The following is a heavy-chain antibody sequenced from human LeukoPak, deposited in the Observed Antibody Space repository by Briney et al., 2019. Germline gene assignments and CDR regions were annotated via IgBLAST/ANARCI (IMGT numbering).Heavy chain of an antibody. CDR1: GFTFSSYA. V-gene: IGHV3-30-3*01. CDR2: ISSDGNNK. CDR3: ARGGIAAAGTRRYYCDY. Sequence: PGGSLRLSCAASGFTFSSYAMHWVRQAPGKGLEWVAVISSDGNNKYYADSVKGRFTISRDNSKNTLYLQMNSLRVEDTAVYYSARGGIAAAGTRRYYCDYWGQGTLVTVSS. J-gene: IGHJ4*02. D-gene: IGHD6-13*01.